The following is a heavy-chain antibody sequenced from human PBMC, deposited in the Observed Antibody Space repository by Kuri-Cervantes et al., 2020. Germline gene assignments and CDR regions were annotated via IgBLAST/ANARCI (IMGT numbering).Heavy chain of an antibody. Sequence: ASVKVSCKASGYTFTGYYMNWVRQAPGQGLEWMGWINPHSGGPKYAQKFQGRLAMTRDTSISTVYLEVSRLRSDDTAVYYCARGTAEFDFWGQGTPVTVSS. CDR3: ARGTAEFDF. CDR2: INPHSGGP. V-gene: IGHV1-2*02. CDR1: GYTFTGYY. D-gene: IGHD7-27*01. J-gene: IGHJ4*02.